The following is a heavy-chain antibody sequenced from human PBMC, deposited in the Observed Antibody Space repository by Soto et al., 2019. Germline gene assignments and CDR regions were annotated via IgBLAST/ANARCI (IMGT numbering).Heavy chain of an antibody. D-gene: IGHD3-22*01. J-gene: IGHJ6*02. CDR2: IIPIFGTA. V-gene: IGHV1-69*01. Sequence: QVQLVQSGAEVKKPGSSVKVSCKASGGTFSSYAISWVRQAPGQGLEWMGGIIPIFGTANYAQKFQGRVTITADESTSTAYMELSSLRSEDTAVYYCARGDYYDSRGYYTNYGMDVWGQGTTVTVSS. CDR1: GGTFSSYA. CDR3: ARGDYYDSRGYYTNYGMDV.